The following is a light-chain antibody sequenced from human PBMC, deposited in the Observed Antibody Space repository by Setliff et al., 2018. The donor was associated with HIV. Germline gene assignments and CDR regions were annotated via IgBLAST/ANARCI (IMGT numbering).Light chain of an antibody. V-gene: IGLV7-46*01. Sequence: QAVVTQEPSLTVSPGGKVTLTCGSRSGTVTSSHRTYWFQQKSGQAPRTLISDTDNKRSWTPARFTRSLLGVKAALTLSGAQFEDEAEYYCFLSYGGAGVFGGGTKVTV. CDR1: SGTVTSSHR. CDR3: FLSYGGAGV. CDR2: DTD. J-gene: IGLJ3*02.